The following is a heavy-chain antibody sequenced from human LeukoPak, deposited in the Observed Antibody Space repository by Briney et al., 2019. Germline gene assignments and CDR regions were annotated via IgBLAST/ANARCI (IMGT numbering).Heavy chain of an antibody. CDR2: INPSGGST. Sequence: ASVKVSCKASGYTFTSYYMRWVRQAPGQGLEWMGIINPSGGSTSYAQKFQGRVTMTRDTSTSTVYMELSSLRSEDTAIYYCARSSSGSYLGDYWGQGTLVTVSS. CDR1: GYTFTSYY. CDR3: ARSSSGSYLGDY. J-gene: IGHJ4*02. V-gene: IGHV1-46*01. D-gene: IGHD1-26*01.